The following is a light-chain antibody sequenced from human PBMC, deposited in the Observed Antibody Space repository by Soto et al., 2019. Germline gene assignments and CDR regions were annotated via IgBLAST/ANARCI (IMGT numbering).Light chain of an antibody. CDR1: QSINKW. CDR2: TAS. Sequence: DILLTQSPSTVSASVGDRVTITCRASQSINKWLAWYQQTPGQAPKLLIYTASTLKSGDPSRFTGGGSGTEFTLTIRSLQAADFATNYCQEYSAYPRAFGQGTRVEVK. V-gene: IGKV1-5*03. J-gene: IGKJ1*01. CDR3: QEYSAYPRA.